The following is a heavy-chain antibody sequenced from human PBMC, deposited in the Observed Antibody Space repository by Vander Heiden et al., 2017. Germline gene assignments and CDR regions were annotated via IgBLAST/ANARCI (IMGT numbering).Heavy chain of an antibody. J-gene: IGHJ4*02. V-gene: IGHV3-33*01. CDR2: IWYDGSNK. Sequence: GFTFSSYGMHWVRQAPGKGLEWVAVIWYDGSNKYYADSVKGRFTISRDNSKNTLYLQMNSLRAEDTAVYYCARGWSSSTGHPLDYWGQGTLVTVSS. CDR3: ARGWSSSTGHPLDY. D-gene: IGHD6-6*01. CDR1: GFTFSSYG.